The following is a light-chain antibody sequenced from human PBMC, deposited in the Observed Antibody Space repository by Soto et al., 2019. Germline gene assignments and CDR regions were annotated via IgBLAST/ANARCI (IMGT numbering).Light chain of an antibody. Sequence: EIVLTQSPATLSLSPGERATLSCRASQSVSYYLAWYQQRPGQAPRLLIYDASNRATGIPARFSGSGSGTDFTLTISSLEPEDFAVYYCQQYGSSPRTFGQGTKVDIK. CDR2: DAS. CDR3: QQYGSSPRT. V-gene: IGKV3-11*01. J-gene: IGKJ1*01. CDR1: QSVSYY.